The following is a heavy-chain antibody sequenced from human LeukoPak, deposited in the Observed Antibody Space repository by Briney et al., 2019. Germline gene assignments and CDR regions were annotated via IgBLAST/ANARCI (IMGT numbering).Heavy chain of an antibody. CDR1: GFTFNSYA. V-gene: IGHV3-23*01. CDR2: ISDSGGST. J-gene: IGHJ5*02. CDR3: AKHPSYGDYDPRNWFDP. Sequence: GGSLRLSCAASGFTFNSYAMSWVRQAPGKGLEWVSAISDSGGSTYYADSVKGRFTISRDNSKNPLYLQMNSLRAEDTAVYYCAKHPSYGDYDPRNWFDPWGQGTLVTVSS. D-gene: IGHD4-17*01.